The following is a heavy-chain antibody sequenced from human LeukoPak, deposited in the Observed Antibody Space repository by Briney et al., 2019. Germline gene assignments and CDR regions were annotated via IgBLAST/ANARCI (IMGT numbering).Heavy chain of an antibody. Sequence: GGSLRLSCEASGFTFSSYAMHWVRQAPGKGLEWVAAISYDGSNKYYADSVKGRFTISRDNSKNTLYLQMNSLRAEDTAVYYCARSGQYSSGWSDYWGQGTLVTVSS. V-gene: IGHV3-30*04. J-gene: IGHJ4*02. CDR2: ISYDGSNK. D-gene: IGHD6-19*01. CDR3: ARSGQYSSGWSDY. CDR1: GFTFSSYA.